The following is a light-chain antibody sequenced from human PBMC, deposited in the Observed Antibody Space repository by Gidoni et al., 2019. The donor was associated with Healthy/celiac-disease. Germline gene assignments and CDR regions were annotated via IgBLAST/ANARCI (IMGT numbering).Light chain of an antibody. V-gene: IGKV1-39*01. J-gene: IGKJ2*01. CDR1: QSISSY. CDR3: QQSYSIPPMYT. CDR2: AAS. Sequence: DIQMTQSPSSLSASVGDRVTITCRASQSISSYLSWYQQKPGKAPKLLIYAASSLQSGVPSRFSGSGSGTDFTLIISSLQPEDFATYYCQQSYSIPPMYTFGQGTKLEIK.